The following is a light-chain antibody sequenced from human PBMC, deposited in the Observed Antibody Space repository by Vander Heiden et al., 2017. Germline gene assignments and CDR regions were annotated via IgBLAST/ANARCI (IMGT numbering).Light chain of an antibody. CDR3: QSYDSSLSGYVV. CDR2: GNS. V-gene: IGLV1-40*01. CDR1: SSNIGAGYD. Sequence: QSVLTPPPSGSGAPGQRVTISCTGSSSNIGAGYDVHWYQQLPGTAPKLLIYGNSNRPSGVPDRFSGSKSGTSASLAITGLQAEDEADYYCQSYDSSLSGYVVFGGGTKLTVL. J-gene: IGLJ2*01.